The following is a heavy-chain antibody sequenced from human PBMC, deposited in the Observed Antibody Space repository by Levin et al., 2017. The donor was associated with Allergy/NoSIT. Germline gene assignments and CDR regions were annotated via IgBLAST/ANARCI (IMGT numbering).Heavy chain of an antibody. V-gene: IGHV3-53*01. Sequence: SLKISCAASGFSVSTHYMTWVRQGPGKGLECVSVIYSDGSTYYADSVRGRFTISRDNSKNTLSLQMNSLRDDDTAVYYCTKGHYSGVYQWGQGTLVTVSS. J-gene: IGHJ4*02. CDR1: GFSVSTHY. D-gene: IGHD2-2*01. CDR2: IYSDGST. CDR3: TKGHYSGVYQ.